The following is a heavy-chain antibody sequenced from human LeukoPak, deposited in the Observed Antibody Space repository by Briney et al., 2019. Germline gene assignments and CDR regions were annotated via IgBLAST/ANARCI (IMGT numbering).Heavy chain of an antibody. CDR1: GGSFSGYC. CDR3: ARALSSSWYKNWFDP. Sequence: SETLSLTCAVYGGSFSGYCWSWIRQPPGKGLEWIGEINHSGSTNYNPSLKSRVTISVDTSKNQFSLKLGSVTAADTAVYYCARALSSSWYKNWFDPWGQGTLVTVSS. CDR2: INHSGST. J-gene: IGHJ5*02. D-gene: IGHD6-13*01. V-gene: IGHV4-34*01.